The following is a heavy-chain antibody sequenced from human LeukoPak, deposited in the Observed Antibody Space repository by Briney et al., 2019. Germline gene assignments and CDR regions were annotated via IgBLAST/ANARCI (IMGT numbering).Heavy chain of an antibody. CDR1: GGSISSSSYY. Sequence: SETLSLTCTVSGGSISSSSYYWGWIRQPPGKGLEWIGSIYYSGSTYYNPSLKSRVTISVDTSKNQFSLKLSSVTAADTAVHYCARGVSGSYYWPHVFDYWGQGTLVTVSS. J-gene: IGHJ4*02. CDR3: ARGVSGSYYWPHVFDY. V-gene: IGHV4-39*01. CDR2: IYYSGST. D-gene: IGHD1-26*01.